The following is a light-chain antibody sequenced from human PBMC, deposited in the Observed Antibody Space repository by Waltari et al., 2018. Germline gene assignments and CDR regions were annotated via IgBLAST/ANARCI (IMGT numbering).Light chain of an antibody. CDR3: QQGDSSPYT. J-gene: IGKJ3*01. V-gene: IGKV1-39*01. Sequence: DIQMSQSTSSLSASVGDRVTMTCRASKDIRSYVNCYQQKPGKAPKLLICNTKYLVSGAPSRFGCSGSGTEFTLTISSLQPEDFATYFCQQGDSSPYTFGPGTKLDIK. CDR1: KDIRSY. CDR2: NTK.